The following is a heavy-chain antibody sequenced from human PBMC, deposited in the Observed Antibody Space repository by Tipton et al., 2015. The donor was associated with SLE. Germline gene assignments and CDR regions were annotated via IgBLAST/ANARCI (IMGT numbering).Heavy chain of an antibody. J-gene: IGHJ4*02. CDR2: IANSGST. CDR3: AIIESTETSGLKDY. Sequence: TLSLTCAVYGGSSNSYYWIWIRQPPGKGLEWLGEIANSGSTIYKPSLKIRVPMSVDPSKNQFFLKLSSVTAADTAVYYCAIIESTETSGLKDYWGQGTRVTVSS. CDR1: GGSSNSYY. V-gene: IGHV4-34*01. D-gene: IGHD2/OR15-2a*01.